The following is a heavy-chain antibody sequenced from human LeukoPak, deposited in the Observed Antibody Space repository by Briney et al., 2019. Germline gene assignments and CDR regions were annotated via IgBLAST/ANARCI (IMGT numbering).Heavy chain of an antibody. J-gene: IGHJ4*02. Sequence: PGGALRLSCAASGCTFSSYGMHWVRQAPGKGLEWVAVISYDGSNKYYADSVKGRFTISRDNSKNTLYLQMNSLRAEDTAVYYCAKDPAVVWFGSHPDYWGQGTLVTVSS. D-gene: IGHD3-10*01. V-gene: IGHV3-30*18. CDR3: AKDPAVVWFGSHPDY. CDR1: GCTFSSYG. CDR2: ISYDGSNK.